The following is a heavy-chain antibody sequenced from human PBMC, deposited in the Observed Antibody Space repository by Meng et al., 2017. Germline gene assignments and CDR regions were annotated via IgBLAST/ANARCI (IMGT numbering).Heavy chain of an antibody. D-gene: IGHD3-9*01. Sequence: SETLSLTCAVYGGSFSGYYWSWIRQPPGKGLEWIGEINHSGSTNYNPSLKSRVTISVDTSKNQFSLKLSSVTAADTAVYYCARGQLRYFDWATYYYYGMDVWGQGTTVTVSS. V-gene: IGHV4-34*01. CDR3: ARGQLRYFDWATYYYYGMDV. CDR2: INHSGST. CDR1: GGSFSGYY. J-gene: IGHJ6*02.